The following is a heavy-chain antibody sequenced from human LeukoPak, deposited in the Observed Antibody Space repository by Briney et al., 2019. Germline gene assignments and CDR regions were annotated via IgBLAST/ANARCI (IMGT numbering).Heavy chain of an antibody. CDR1: GFTFGDYA. J-gene: IGHJ4*02. D-gene: IGHD2-2*01. CDR2: IRSKAYGGTT. V-gene: IGHV3-49*04. CDR3: TREYAQGGFDY. Sequence: PGGSLRLSCTASGFTFGDYAMSWVRQAPGKGLEWVGFIRSKAYGGTTEYAASVTGRFTISRDDSKSIAYLQMNSLKTEDTAVYYCTREYAQGGFDYWGQGTLVTVSS.